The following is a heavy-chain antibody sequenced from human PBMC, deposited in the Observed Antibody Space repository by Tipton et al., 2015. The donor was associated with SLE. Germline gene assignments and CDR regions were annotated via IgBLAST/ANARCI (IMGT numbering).Heavy chain of an antibody. CDR1: GGSLSSGDYS. J-gene: IGHJ5*02. Sequence: TLSLTCTVSGGSLSSGDYSWSWVRQPPGKGLEWIGHIFHSGSAYYNPSLKSRVTMSVDTSKNQVSLNLHSVTAADTAVYYCATSGYDFLSWFDPWGQGTPVTVSS. V-gene: IGHV4-30-2*02. D-gene: IGHD5-12*01. CDR2: IFHSGSA. CDR3: ATSGYDFLSWFDP.